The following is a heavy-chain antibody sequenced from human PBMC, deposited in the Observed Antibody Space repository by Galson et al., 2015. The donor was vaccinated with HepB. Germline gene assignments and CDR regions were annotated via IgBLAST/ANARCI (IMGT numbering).Heavy chain of an antibody. CDR2: IDPSDSYT. Sequence: QSGAEVKKPGESLRISCKGPGYSFTSYWISWVRQMPGKGLEWMGRIDPSDSYTNYSPSFQGHVTISADKSISTAYLQWSSLKASDTAMYYCATSLSANLGGFGEYAFDIWGQGTMVTVSS. J-gene: IGHJ3*02. V-gene: IGHV5-10-1*01. D-gene: IGHD3-10*01. CDR3: ATSLSANLGGFGEYAFDI. CDR1: GYSFTSYW.